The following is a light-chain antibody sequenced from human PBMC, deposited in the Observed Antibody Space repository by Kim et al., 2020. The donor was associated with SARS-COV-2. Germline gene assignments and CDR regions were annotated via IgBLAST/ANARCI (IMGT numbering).Light chain of an antibody. CDR3: QQYDSYPPT. J-gene: IGKJ5*01. CDR1: QGISNY. Sequence: DIQMTQSPASLSASVGDRVTISCRASQGISNYLGWFQQRPGKAPKSLIYDASTLQSGVPSRFSGSGFGTDFTLTISSLQPEDFGTYYCQQYDSYPPTFGQGTRLDIK. V-gene: IGKV1-16*01. CDR2: DAS.